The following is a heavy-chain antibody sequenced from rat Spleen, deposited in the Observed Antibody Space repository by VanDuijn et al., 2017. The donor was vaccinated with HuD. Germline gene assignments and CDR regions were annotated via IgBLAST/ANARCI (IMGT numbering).Heavy chain of an antibody. CDR1: GFTFSNYG. CDR2: ISPSGGST. Sequence: EVQLVESGGGVVQPGRSLKLSCAASGFTFSNYGMAWVRQAPTKGLEWVASISPSGGSTYYRDSVKGRFTVSRDNAKSTLYLQMDSLRSEDTATYYGARRRPYNNYGVMDAWGQGASVTVSS. D-gene: IGHD1-10*01. V-gene: IGHV5S13*01. CDR3: ARRRPYNNYGVMDA. J-gene: IGHJ4*01.